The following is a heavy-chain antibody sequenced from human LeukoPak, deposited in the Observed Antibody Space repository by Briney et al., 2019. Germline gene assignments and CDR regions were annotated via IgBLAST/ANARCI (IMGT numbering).Heavy chain of an antibody. CDR1: GGSISSYY. D-gene: IGHD4-17*01. CDR2: IYYSGST. CDR3: ARAYGLDAFDI. V-gene: IGHV4-59*01. Sequence: SETLSLTCTVSGGSISSYYWSWTRQPPGKGLEWIGYIYYSGSTNYNPSLKGRVTISVDTSKNQFSLKLSSVTAADTAVYYCARAYGLDAFDIWGQGTMVTVSS. J-gene: IGHJ3*02.